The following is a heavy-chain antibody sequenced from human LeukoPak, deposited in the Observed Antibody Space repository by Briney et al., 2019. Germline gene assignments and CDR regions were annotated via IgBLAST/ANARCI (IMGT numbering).Heavy chain of an antibody. D-gene: IGHD3-22*01. Sequence: SETLSLTCTVSGGSISSSSYYWGWIRQPPGKGLEWIGSIYYSGSTYYNPSLKSRVTISVDTSKNQFSLKLSSVTAADTAVYYCARLGSGYSQALDYWGQGTLVTVSS. V-gene: IGHV4-39*07. CDR1: GGSISSSSYY. J-gene: IGHJ4*02. CDR2: IYYSGST. CDR3: ARLGSGYSQALDY.